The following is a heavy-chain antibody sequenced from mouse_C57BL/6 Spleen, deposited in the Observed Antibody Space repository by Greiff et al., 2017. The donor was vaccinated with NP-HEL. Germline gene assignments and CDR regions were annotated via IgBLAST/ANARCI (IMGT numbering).Heavy chain of an antibody. Sequence: EVQLQQSGPELVKPGASVKIPCKASGYTFTDYNMDWVKQSHGKSLEWIGDINPNNGGTIYNQKFKGKATLTVDKSSSTAYMELRSLTSEDTAVYYCARTYYYGSRGDLAYWGQGTLVTVSA. J-gene: IGHJ3*01. V-gene: IGHV1-18*01. CDR3: ARTYYYGSRGDLAY. D-gene: IGHD1-1*01. CDR1: GYTFTDYN. CDR2: INPNNGGT.